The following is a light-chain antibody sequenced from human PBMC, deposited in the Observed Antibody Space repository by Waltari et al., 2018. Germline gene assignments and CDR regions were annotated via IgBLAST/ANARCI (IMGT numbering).Light chain of an antibody. CDR1: QSVGRA. CDR2: DAS. V-gene: IGKV3-20*01. CDR3: QMYVRLPVT. Sequence: EIVLTQSLGTLALSPGERATLSCRASQSVGRALAWYQQKPGQAPRLLIYDASSRATGIPDRFSGSGSGTDFSLTISRVEPEDFAVYYCQMYVRLPVTFGQGTKVEVK. J-gene: IGKJ1*01.